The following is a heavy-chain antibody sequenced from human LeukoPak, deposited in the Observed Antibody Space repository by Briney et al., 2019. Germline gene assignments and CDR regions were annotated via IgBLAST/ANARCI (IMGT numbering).Heavy chain of an antibody. V-gene: IGHV1-18*01. D-gene: IGHD1-26*01. CDR2: ISAYNGNT. CDR3: ARGSSGSYYSNVAY. J-gene: IGHJ4*02. CDR1: GYTFTSYG. Sequence: VASVKVSCKASGYTFTSYGISWVRQAPGQGLEWMGWISAYNGNTNYAQKLQGRVTMTTDTSTSTAYMELRSLRSDDTAVYYCARGSSGSYYSNVAYWGQGTLVTVSS.